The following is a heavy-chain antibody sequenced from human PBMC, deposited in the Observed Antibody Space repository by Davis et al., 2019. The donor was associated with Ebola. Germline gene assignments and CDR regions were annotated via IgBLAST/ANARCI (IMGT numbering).Heavy chain of an antibody. Sequence: GGSLRLSCTAFGFTFGDYAMSWVRQAPGKGLEWVANIKQDGSEKYYVDSVKGRFTISRDNAKNSLYLQMNSLRAEDTAVYYCARVMDIVVVPAANPFDYWGQGTLVTVSS. D-gene: IGHD2-2*03. CDR2: IKQDGSEK. V-gene: IGHV3-7*03. J-gene: IGHJ4*02. CDR3: ARVMDIVVVPAANPFDY. CDR1: GFTFGDYA.